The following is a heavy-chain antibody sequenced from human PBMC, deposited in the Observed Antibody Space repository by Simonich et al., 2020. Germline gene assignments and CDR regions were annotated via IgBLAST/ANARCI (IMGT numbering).Heavy chain of an antibody. J-gene: IGHJ2*01. CDR3: ARGGLGHWYFDL. Sequence: QVQLVQSGAEVKKPGASVKVSCKASGYTFTGYYMHWVRQAPGQGLEGMGWNNPNSGGTNTAQKFQGRVTMTRDTSISTAYMELSRLRSDDTAVYYCARGGLGHWYFDLWGRGTLVTVSS. CDR1: GYTFTGYY. V-gene: IGHV1-2*02. CDR2: NNPNSGGT. D-gene: IGHD6-25*01.